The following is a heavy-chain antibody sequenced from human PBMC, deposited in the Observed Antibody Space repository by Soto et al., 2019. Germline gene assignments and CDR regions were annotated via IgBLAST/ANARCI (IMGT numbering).Heavy chain of an antibody. D-gene: IGHD6-13*01. CDR2: ISAYNGNT. V-gene: IGHV1-18*01. Sequence: GASVKASCKASGYTFTSYGISWVRQAPGQGLEWMGWISAYNGNTNYAQRLQGRVTMTTDTSTSTAYMELRSLRSDDTAVYYCARTDSSSWYRFTDVFDYWGQGTLVTVSS. J-gene: IGHJ4*02. CDR1: GYTFTSYG. CDR3: ARTDSSSWYRFTDVFDY.